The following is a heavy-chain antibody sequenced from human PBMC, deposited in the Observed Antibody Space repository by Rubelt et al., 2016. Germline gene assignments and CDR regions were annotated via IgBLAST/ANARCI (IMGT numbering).Heavy chain of an antibody. D-gene: IGHD6-13*01. CDR1: GYTFTSYG. J-gene: IGHJ4*02. CDR3: AGVTSYSSRSNFDY. Sequence: QVQLVQSGAEVKKPGASVKVSCKASGYTFTSYGISWVRQAPGQGLEWMGWISAYNGNTNYAQNVEGRVTTTPDKSRTTAYMGRRSLRSDDTAVYYCAGVTSYSSRSNFDYWGQGTLVTVPS. V-gene: IGHV1-18*01. CDR2: ISAYNGNT.